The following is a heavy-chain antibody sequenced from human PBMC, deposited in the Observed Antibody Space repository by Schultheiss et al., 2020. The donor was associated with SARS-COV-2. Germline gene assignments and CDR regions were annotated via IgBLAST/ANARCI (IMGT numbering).Heavy chain of an antibody. J-gene: IGHJ5*02. CDR1: GFTLSSYW. Sequence: GGSLRLSCAASGFTLSSYWMHWVRQAPGKGLVWVSRINSDGSSTSYADSVKGRFTISRDNAENTLYLQMNSLRAEDTAVYYCARELEPYCSGGSCSDRWFDPWGQGTLVTVSS. CDR2: INSDGSST. D-gene: IGHD2-15*01. CDR3: ARELEPYCSGGSCSDRWFDP. V-gene: IGHV3-74*01.